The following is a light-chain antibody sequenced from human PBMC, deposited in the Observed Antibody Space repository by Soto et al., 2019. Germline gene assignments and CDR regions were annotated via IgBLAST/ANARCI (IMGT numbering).Light chain of an antibody. Sequence: DIQMTQSPSTLSASVGDRVTITCRASQSISSYLNWYKQKPGKAPKLLIYAASSLQSGVPSRFSGSGSGTDFTLTISSLKPEDFETYYCQQSYSTPPTFGQGTKVDIK. CDR3: QQSYSTPPT. CDR1: QSISSY. CDR2: AAS. V-gene: IGKV1-39*01. J-gene: IGKJ1*01.